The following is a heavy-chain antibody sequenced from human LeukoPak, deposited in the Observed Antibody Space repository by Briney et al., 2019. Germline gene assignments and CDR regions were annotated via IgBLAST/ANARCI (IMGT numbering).Heavy chain of an antibody. J-gene: IGHJ4*02. Sequence: GGSLRLSCAASGFTFSSYGMHWVRQAPGKGLEWVAVIWYDGSNKYYADSVKGRFTISRDNSKNTLYLQMNSLRAEDTAVYYCAREGASGYSYGSFDYWGQGTLVTVSS. CDR1: GFTFSSYG. V-gene: IGHV3-33*01. CDR2: IWYDGSNK. CDR3: AREGASGYSYGSFDY. D-gene: IGHD5-18*01.